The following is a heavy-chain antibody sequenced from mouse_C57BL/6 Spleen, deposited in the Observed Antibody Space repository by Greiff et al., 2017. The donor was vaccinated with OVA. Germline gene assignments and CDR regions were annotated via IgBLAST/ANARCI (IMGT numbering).Heavy chain of an antibody. CDR1: GYTFTSYW. D-gene: IGHD2-10*01. CDR2: IHPNSGST. V-gene: IGHV1-64*01. CDR3: VRYPTMRYAMDY. J-gene: IGHJ4*01. Sequence: QVQLQQPGAELVKPGASVKLSCKASGYTFTSYWMHWVKQRPGQGLEWIGMIHPNSGSTNYNEKFKSKATLTVDKSSSTAYMQLSSLTSEDSAVYYCVRYPTMRYAMDYWGQGTSVTVSS.